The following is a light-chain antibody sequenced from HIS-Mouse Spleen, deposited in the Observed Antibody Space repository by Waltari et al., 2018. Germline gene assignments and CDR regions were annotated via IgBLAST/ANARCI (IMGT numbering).Light chain of an antibody. Sequence: SYELTQLPSVSVSPGQTASITWSGDNMGAKYACWYQQKPGQSPVLVIYPDSTRPSGIPERFSRANSGNTATLTISGTQAMDEADYYCQAWDSSTAVFGGVTKLTVL. CDR3: QAWDSSTAV. CDR1: NMGAKY. V-gene: IGLV3-1*01. CDR2: PDS. J-gene: IGLJ2*01.